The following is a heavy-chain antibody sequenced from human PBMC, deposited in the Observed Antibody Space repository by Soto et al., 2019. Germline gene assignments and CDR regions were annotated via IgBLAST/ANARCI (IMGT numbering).Heavy chain of an antibody. D-gene: IGHD6-13*01. CDR1: GFTFSSYW. CDR3: ARARPWGIAAAWYDY. Sequence: EVQLVESGGGLVQPGGSLRLSCAASGFTFSSYWMHWVRQAPGKGLVWVSRINSDGSSTSYADSVKGRFTISRDNAKNTLYLQMNSLRAEDTAVYYCARARPWGIAAAWYDYWGQGTLVTVSS. CDR2: INSDGSST. V-gene: IGHV3-74*01. J-gene: IGHJ4*02.